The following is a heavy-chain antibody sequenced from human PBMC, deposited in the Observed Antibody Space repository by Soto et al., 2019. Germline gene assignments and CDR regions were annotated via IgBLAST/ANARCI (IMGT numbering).Heavy chain of an antibody. CDR1: GGSISIGDYY. D-gene: IGHD3-10*01. Sequence: SETLSLTCTVSGGSISIGDYYWSCIRQPPGKGLEWIGYIYYSGSTYYNPSLKSRVTISVDTSKNQFSLKLSSVTAADTAVYYCARATSGSYYTYYYYGMDVWGQGTTVTVSS. CDR2: IYYSGST. J-gene: IGHJ6*02. CDR3: ARATSGSYYTYYYYGMDV. V-gene: IGHV4-30-4*01.